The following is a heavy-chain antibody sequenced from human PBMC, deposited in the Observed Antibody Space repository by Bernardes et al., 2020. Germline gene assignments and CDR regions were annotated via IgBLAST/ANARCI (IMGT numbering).Heavy chain of an antibody. CDR2: ISGSGGST. Sequence: GGSLRLSCAASGFTFSSYAMSWVRQAPGKGLEWVSAISGSGGSTYYADSVKGRFTISRDNSKNTLYLQMNSLRAEDTAVYYCANDVLRYFDWLSLVDYWGQGTLVTVSS. CDR3: ANDVLRYFDWLSLVDY. V-gene: IGHV3-23*01. D-gene: IGHD3-9*01. CDR1: GFTFSSYA. J-gene: IGHJ4*02.